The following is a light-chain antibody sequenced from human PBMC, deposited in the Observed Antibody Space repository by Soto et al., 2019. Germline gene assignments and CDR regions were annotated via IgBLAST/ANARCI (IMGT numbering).Light chain of an antibody. V-gene: IGKV3-20*01. CDR2: GAS. J-gene: IGKJ5*01. CDR1: QSVTNSF. Sequence: EIVLTQSPGTLSFSPGERATLTCRASQSVTNSFLAWYQQKPGQAPRLLIYGASRRATGIPDRFSGSGSGTDFTLTISRLEPEDFAVYYCPQYGSSPITLVQGTRLES. CDR3: PQYGSSPIT.